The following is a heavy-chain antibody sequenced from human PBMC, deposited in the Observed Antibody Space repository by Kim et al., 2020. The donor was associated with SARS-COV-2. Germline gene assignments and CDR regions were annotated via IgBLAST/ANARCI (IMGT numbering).Heavy chain of an antibody. D-gene: IGHD3-9*01. J-gene: IGHJ4*02. V-gene: IGHV3-30*07. CDR3: ARGGPDFDWLLPFDY. Sequence: DSVKGRFTISRDNSKNTLYLQMNSLRAEDTAVYYCARGGPDFDWLLPFDYWGQGTLVTVSS.